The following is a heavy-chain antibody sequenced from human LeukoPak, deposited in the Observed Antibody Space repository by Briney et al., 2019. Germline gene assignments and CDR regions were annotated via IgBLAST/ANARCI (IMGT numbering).Heavy chain of an antibody. V-gene: IGHV3-9*01. CDR1: GFTFDDYA. J-gene: IGHJ6*04. D-gene: IGHD6-13*01. Sequence: GGSLRLSCAASGFTFDDYAMHWVRQAPGKGLEWVSGISWNSGSIGYADSVKGRFTISRDNAKNSLYLQMNSLRAEDTALYYCAKDIGIGSSSWSSGFDPWGKGTTVTVSS. CDR3: AKDIGIGSSSWSSGFDP. CDR2: ISWNSGSI.